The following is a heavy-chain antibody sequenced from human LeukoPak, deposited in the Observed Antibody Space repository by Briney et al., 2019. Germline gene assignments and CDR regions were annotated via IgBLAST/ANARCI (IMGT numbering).Heavy chain of an antibody. V-gene: IGHV3-23*01. CDR3: ARDAGVVAVHYFDH. J-gene: IGHJ4*03. Sequence: GGSLRLSCAASGFTFSSHAMGWVRQAPGKGLEWVSATGGLGGSTYYAGSVKGRFTISRDNSRNTLYLQMDGLRADDMAVYYCARDAGVVAVHYFDHWGHGTLATVSS. CDR1: GFTFSSHA. D-gene: IGHD3-3*01. CDR2: TGGLGGST.